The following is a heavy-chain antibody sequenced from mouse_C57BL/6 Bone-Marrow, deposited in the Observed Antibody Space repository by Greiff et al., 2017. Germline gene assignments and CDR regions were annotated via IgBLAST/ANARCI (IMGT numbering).Heavy chain of an antibody. CDR1: GFNITDDY. J-gene: IGHJ4*01. Sequence: EVQLQQSGAELVRPGASVKLSCTASGFNITDDYMHWVKQRPEQGLEWIGWIDPENGDTEYASKFQGKATITADTSSNTAYLQLSSLTSEDTAVYYCTTDYYGNAMDYWGQGTSVTVSS. CDR2: IDPENGDT. V-gene: IGHV14-4*01. D-gene: IGHD1-1*01. CDR3: TTDYYGNAMDY.